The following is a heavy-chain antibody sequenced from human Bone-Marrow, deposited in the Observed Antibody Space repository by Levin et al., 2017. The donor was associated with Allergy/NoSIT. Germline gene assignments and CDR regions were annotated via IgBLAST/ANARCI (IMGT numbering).Heavy chain of an antibody. CDR1: GFDFTGDW. V-gene: IGHV3-74*01. D-gene: IGHD6-19*01. J-gene: IGHJ6*02. Sequence: GESLKISCVASGFDFTGDWMHWVRQVPGKGLVWVSRISPDGSSAKYADSVEGRFSISRDNAKNMVYLQMHSLRAEDTAVYYCVRNREYSSGWYGLADYQHGMDVWGQGTTVTVSS. CDR2: ISPDGSSA. CDR3: VRNREYSSGWYGLADYQHGMDV.